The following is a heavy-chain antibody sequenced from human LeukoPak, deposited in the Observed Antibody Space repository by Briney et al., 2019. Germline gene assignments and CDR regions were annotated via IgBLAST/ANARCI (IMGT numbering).Heavy chain of an antibody. D-gene: IGHD3/OR15-3a*01. CDR2: MNPNSGNT. CDR1: GYTFTSYD. V-gene: IGHV1-8*01. CDR3: ARFWADWYYFDY. J-gene: IGHJ4*02. Sequence: ASVEVSCKASGYTFTSYDINWVRQATGQGLEWMGWMNPNSGNTGYAQKFQGRVTMTRNTSISTAYMELSSLRSEDTAVYYCARFWADWYYFDYWGQGTLVTVSS.